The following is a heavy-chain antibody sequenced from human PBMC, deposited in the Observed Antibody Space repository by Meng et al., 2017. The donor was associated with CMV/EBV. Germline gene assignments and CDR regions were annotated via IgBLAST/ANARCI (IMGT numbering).Heavy chain of an antibody. CDR3: AREGNGYGYQLLRTPYYLDY. CDR2: ISSSSSYI. CDR1: GFTFSSYS. Sequence: GESLKISRAASGFTFSSYSMNWVRQAPGKGLEWVSSISSSSSYIYYADSVKCRFTISRDNAKNSLYLQMNSLRAEDTAVYYCAREGNGYGYQLLRTPYYLDYWGQGTLVTVSS. D-gene: IGHD2-2*01. J-gene: IGHJ4*02. V-gene: IGHV3-21*01.